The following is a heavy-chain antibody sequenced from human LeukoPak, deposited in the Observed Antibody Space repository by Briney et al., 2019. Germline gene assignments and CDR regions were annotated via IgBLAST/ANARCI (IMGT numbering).Heavy chain of an antibody. CDR3: TKDVTPGGADV. D-gene: IGHD2-15*01. CDR1: GFTFSTYA. J-gene: IGHJ6*02. CDR2: VSDGGGNT. V-gene: IGHV3-23*01. Sequence: GGSLRLSCVASGFTFSTYAMIWVRQPPGKGLEWVSAVSDGGGNTYYADSVKGRFTISRDNSKNTVYLQMNSLRAEDTALYYCTKDVTPGGADVWGRGTTVTVSS.